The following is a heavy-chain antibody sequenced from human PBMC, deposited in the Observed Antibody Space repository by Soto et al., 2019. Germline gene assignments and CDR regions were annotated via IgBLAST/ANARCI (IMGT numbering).Heavy chain of an antibody. V-gene: IGHV1-2*04. CDR3: ARTHSNYDPFDS. D-gene: IGHD4-4*01. J-gene: IGHJ4*02. CDR2: FNPNSGGT. Sequence: QVQLVQSGAEVKKPGASVKVSCKASGYTFTGYYMHWVRQAPGQGLEWMGWFNPNSGGTNYAQKFHGCVTMTRDTSVSTAYMELSRLRSDDTAVYHCARTHSNYDPFDSWGQGTLVTVSS. CDR1: GYTFTGYY.